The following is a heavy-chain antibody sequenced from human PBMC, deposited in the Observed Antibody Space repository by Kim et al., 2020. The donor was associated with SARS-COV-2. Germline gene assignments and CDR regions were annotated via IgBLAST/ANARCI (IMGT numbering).Heavy chain of an antibody. CDR2: ISGSGGST. D-gene: IGHD3-10*01. CDR3: AKDIPPVLLWFGEGLDAFDI. J-gene: IGHJ3*02. Sequence: GGSLRLSCAASGFTFSSYDMSWVRQAPGKGLEWVSAISGSGGSTYYADSVKGRFTISRDNSKNTLYLQMNSLRAEDTAVYYCAKDIPPVLLWFGEGLDAFDIWGQGTMVTVSS. V-gene: IGHV3-23*01. CDR1: GFTFSSYD.